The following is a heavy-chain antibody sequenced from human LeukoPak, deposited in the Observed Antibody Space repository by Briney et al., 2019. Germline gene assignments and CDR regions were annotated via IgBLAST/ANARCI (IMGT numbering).Heavy chain of an antibody. V-gene: IGHV3-23*01. CDR1: GFTISCHNYD. CDR3: AKGGYYYGSGSFGGYYYYGRDV. D-gene: IGHD3-10*01. CDR2: ISASGCGT. J-gene: IGHJ6*02. Sequence: GTLTLTCTGSGFTISCHNYDWCLIRPRPGMALVWLFTISASGCGTYYAASVKGRFTISRDNSKNSLYLQMNRLRAEDRAEYYCAKGGYYYGSGSFGGYYYYGRDVWPRGPTDTVSS.